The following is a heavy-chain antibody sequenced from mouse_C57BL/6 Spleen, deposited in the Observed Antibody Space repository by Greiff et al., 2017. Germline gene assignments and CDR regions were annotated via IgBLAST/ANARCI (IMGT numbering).Heavy chain of an antibody. CDR3: AKEGYYSNSMDY. V-gene: IGHV1-55*01. D-gene: IGHD2-12*01. J-gene: IGHJ2*02. CDR1: GYTFTSYW. CDR2: IYPGSGST. Sequence: QVQLQQPGAELVKPGASVKMSCKASGYTFTSYWITWVKQRPGQGLEWIGDIYPGSGSTNYNEKFKSKATLTVDTSSSTAYMQLSSLTSEDSAVYYCAKEGYYSNSMDYWGQGTSLTVSS.